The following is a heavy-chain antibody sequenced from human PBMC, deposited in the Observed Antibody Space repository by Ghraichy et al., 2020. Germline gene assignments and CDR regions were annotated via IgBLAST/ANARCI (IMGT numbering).Heavy chain of an antibody. CDR2: ISAYNGDT. V-gene: IGHV1-18*04. CDR3: ARMGEYSSSYHF. D-gene: IGHD6-6*01. J-gene: IGHJ4*02. CDR1: GYTFTNYG. Sequence: ASVNVSCKASGYTFTNYGISWVRQAPGQGLEWMGLISAYNGDTNYAQKLQGRVTMTTDTSTSTAYMELRSLRSDDTAVYYCARMGEYSSSYHFWGQGTLVTVSS.